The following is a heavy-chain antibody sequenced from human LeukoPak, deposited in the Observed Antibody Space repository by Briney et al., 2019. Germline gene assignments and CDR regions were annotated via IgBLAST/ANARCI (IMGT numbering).Heavy chain of an antibody. CDR1: GGTFSSYA. V-gene: IGHV1-69*06. Sequence: ASVTVSCKASGGTFSSYAISWVRQAPGQGLEWMGGIIPSFGTADYAQKFQGRVTITADKSTSTAYMELSSLRSEDTAVYYCARDRREGSSGYDYWGQGTLVTVSS. J-gene: IGHJ4*02. CDR2: IIPSFGTA. CDR3: ARDRREGSSGYDY. D-gene: IGHD3-22*01.